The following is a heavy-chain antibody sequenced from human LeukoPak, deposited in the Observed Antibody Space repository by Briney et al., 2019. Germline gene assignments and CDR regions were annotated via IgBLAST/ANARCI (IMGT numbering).Heavy chain of an antibody. CDR3: ARTIYYFDS. J-gene: IGHJ4*02. CDR2: VYYTGST. V-gene: IGHV4-31*03. Sequence: PSQTLSLTCTVSGGSIRSGDHYWSWIRQHPGKGLEWIAYVYYTGSTYYNPSLKSRVTISIDTSKNQFSLKLSSVTAADTALYYCARTIYYFDSRGQGTLVTVSS. D-gene: IGHD2/OR15-2a*01. CDR1: GGSIRSGDHY.